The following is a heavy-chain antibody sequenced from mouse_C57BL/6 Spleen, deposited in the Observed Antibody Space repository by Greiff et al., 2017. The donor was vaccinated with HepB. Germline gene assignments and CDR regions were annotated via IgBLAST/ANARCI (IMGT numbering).Heavy chain of an antibody. CDR2: IHPNSGST. J-gene: IGHJ2*01. CDR1: GYTFTSYW. D-gene: IGHD1-1*01. Sequence: QVQLQQPGAELVKPGASVKLSCKASGYTFTSYWMHWVKQRPGQGLEWIGMIHPNSGSTNYNEKFKSKATLTVDKSSSTAYMQLSSLTSEDSAVYYCAREGTTVVAAPSFDYWGQGTTLTVSS. V-gene: IGHV1-64*01. CDR3: AREGTTVVAAPSFDY.